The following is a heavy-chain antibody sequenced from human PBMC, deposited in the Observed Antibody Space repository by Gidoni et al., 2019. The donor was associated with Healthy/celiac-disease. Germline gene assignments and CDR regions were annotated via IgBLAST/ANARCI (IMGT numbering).Heavy chain of an antibody. CDR1: GYTFTRYY. CDR3: ASLSYLIGIAAAGNSGFDY. J-gene: IGHJ4*02. CDR2: INPNSGGT. V-gene: IGHV1-2*07. Sequence: QVQLVQSGAEVKKPGASVKVSCKASGYTFTRYYMHWVRQAPGQGLEWMGWINPNSGGTNYAHKFQGRVTMTRDTSISTAYMELSRLRSDDTAVYYCASLSYLIGIAAAGNSGFDYWGQGTLVTVSS. D-gene: IGHD6-13*01.